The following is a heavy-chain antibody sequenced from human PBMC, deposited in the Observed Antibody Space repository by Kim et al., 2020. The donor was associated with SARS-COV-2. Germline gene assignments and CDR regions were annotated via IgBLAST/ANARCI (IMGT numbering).Heavy chain of an antibody. CDR2: ISGSGGST. Sequence: GGSLRLSCAASGFTFSSYAMSWVRQAPGKGLEWVSAISGSGGSTYYADSVKGRFTISRDNSKNTLYLQMNSLRAEDTAVYYCAKYSSMVRGVIITTYYYYGMDVWGHGATVTVSS. J-gene: IGHJ6*02. D-gene: IGHD3-10*01. CDR3: AKYSSMVRGVIITTYYYYGMDV. CDR1: GFTFSSYA. V-gene: IGHV3-23*01.